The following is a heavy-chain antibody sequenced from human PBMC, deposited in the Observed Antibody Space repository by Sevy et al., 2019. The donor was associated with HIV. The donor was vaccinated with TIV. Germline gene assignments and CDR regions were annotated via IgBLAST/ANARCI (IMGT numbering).Heavy chain of an antibody. J-gene: IGHJ6*02. CDR3: AGDLCTGGVCPRWGYYYYGMDV. CDR2: VSSSSTYI. CDR1: GFTFSTYS. V-gene: IGHV3-21*01. Sequence: GGSLRLSCAASGFTFSTYSMNWVRQAPGKGLEWISSVSSSSTYIYYAESVKGRFTISRDNAKNSLNLQRNSLRVEDTAVYYCAGDLCTGGVCPRWGYYYYGMDVWGQGTTVTVSS. D-gene: IGHD2-8*02.